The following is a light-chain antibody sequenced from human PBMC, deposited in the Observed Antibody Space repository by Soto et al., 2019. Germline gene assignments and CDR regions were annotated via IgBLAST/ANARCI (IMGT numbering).Light chain of an antibody. V-gene: IGKV3-20*01. CDR2: GAS. CDR3: QQYGNSPYT. CDR1: QSVYSKY. J-gene: IGKJ2*01. Sequence: DIVLTQFPDTLSLSPGEAATLSCSASQSVYSKYFAWYHQRPGQAPNLLIFGASTRAAGIPERFSGRGSVTDFTLTSSIREPEDSAVYYCQQYGNSPYTFGQGTRLQIK.